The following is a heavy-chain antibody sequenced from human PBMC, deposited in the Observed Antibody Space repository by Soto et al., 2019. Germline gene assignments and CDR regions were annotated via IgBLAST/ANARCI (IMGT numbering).Heavy chain of an antibody. J-gene: IGHJ6*03. Sequence: ASVKVSCKASGYTFTSYDINWVRQATGQGLEWMGWMNPNSGNTGYAQKFQGRVTMTRNTSISTAYMELSSLRSEDTAVYYCAIRPYYDILTGYHYYYYYMDVWGKGTTVTVSS. CDR2: MNPNSGNT. CDR3: AIRPYYDILTGYHYYYYYMDV. V-gene: IGHV1-8*01. D-gene: IGHD3-9*01. CDR1: GYTFTSYD.